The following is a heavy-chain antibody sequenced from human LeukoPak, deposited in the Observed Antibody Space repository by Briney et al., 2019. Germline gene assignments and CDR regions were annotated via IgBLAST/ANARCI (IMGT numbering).Heavy chain of an antibody. D-gene: IGHD3-10*01. J-gene: IGHJ3*02. Sequence: GGSLRLSCAASGFTFSDYGTHWVRQAPGKGLEWVAVIWYDGSNKYYADSVKGRFTVSRDNSKNTLDLQMSSLRAEDTAVYYCAREQYGSDDALDIWGQGTLVTVSS. CDR1: GFTFSDYG. V-gene: IGHV3-33*01. CDR2: IWYDGSNK. CDR3: AREQYGSDDALDI.